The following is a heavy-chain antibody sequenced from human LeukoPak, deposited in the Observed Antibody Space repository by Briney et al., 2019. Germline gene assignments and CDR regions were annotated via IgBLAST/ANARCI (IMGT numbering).Heavy chain of an antibody. V-gene: IGHV4-31*03. D-gene: IGHD3-10*01. Sequence: SETLSLTCTVSGGSISSGGYYWSWIRQHPGKGLEWIGCIYYSGSTYYNPSLKSRVTISVDTSKNQFSLKLSSVTAADTAVYYCASARGPGTDRWSLLDVWGQGTTVTVSS. J-gene: IGHJ6*02. CDR1: GGSISSGGYY. CDR3: ASARGPGTDRWSLLDV. CDR2: IYYSGST.